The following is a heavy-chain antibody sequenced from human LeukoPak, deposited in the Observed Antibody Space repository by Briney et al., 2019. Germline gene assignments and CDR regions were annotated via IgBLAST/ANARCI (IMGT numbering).Heavy chain of an antibody. J-gene: IGHJ3*01. Sequence: GGSLRLSCAASGFTFSHYWMTWVRQAPGKGLEWVANMKEDGSQETYVDSVKGRFTISRDNSKNTVYLQMNDLRAEDTALYYCARGWGSKVYASAFDVWGQGTMVTVSS. D-gene: IGHD2-8*01. CDR3: ARGWGSKVYASAFDV. CDR2: MKEDGSQE. V-gene: IGHV3-7*01. CDR1: GFTFSHYW.